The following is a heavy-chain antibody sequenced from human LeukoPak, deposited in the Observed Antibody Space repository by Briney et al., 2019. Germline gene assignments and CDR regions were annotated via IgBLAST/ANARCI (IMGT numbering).Heavy chain of an antibody. CDR3: ARDRGVWWLRMSWFDP. D-gene: IGHD5-12*01. CDR1: GYTFTGYY. J-gene: IGHJ5*02. V-gene: IGHV1-2*02. Sequence: GASVKVSCKASGYTFTGYYMHWVRQAPGQGLEWMGWINPNSGGTNYAQKFQGRVTMTRDTSISTAYMELSRLRSDDTAVYYCARDRGVWWLRMSWFDPWGQGTLVTVSS. CDR2: INPNSGGT.